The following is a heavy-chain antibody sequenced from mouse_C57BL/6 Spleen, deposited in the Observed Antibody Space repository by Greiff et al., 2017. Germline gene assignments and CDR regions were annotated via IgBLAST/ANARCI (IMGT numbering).Heavy chain of an antibody. CDR1: GYSFTGYY. J-gene: IGHJ3*01. CDR3: ANYYGSSYLAY. Sequence: EVQGVESGPELVKPGASVKISCKASGYSFTGYYMNWVKQSPEKSLEWIGEINPSTGGTTYNQKFKAKATLTVDKSSSTAYMQLKSLTSEDSAVYYCANYYGSSYLAYWGQGTLVTVSA. V-gene: IGHV1-42*01. D-gene: IGHD1-1*01. CDR2: INPSTGGT.